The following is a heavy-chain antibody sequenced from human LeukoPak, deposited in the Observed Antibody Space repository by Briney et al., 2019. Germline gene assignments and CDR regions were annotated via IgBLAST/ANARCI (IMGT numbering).Heavy chain of an antibody. D-gene: IGHD5-18*01. CDR2: ISNSGNTK. Sequence: PGGSLRLSCAASGFTFSNYEMNWIRQAPGKGLEWISYISNSGNTKYYADSVKGRFSISRDNANNSVYLQMNSLRAEDTAVYYCARARSSYGYGDAFDIWGQGTMVTVSS. V-gene: IGHV3-48*03. CDR1: GFTFSNYE. J-gene: IGHJ3*02. CDR3: ARARSSYGYGDAFDI.